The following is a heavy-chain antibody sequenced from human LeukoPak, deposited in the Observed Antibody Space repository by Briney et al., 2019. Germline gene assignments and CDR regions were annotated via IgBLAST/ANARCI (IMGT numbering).Heavy chain of an antibody. J-gene: IGHJ3*02. V-gene: IGHV4-39*01. Sequence: SETLSLTCTVSGGSISSSSYYWGWIRQPPGKGLEWIGSIYYSGSTYYNPSLKSRVTISVDTSKNQFSLKLSSVTAADTAVYYCARARVPYSSGWYVEDAFDIWGQGTMVTVSS. CDR3: ARARVPYSSGWYVEDAFDI. D-gene: IGHD6-19*01. CDR1: GGSISSSSYY. CDR2: IYYSGST.